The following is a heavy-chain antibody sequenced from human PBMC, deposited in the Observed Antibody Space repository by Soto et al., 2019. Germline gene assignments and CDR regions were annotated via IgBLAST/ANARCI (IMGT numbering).Heavy chain of an antibody. Sequence: QVQLVQSGAEVKKPGSSVKVSCKASGGTFSSYTISWVRQAPVQWLEWMGRLIPILGIANYAQKFQGRVTITADKSPSTASMELSSLRSEDTAVYYCAVIVVVVAGEAFDIWGQGTMVTVSS. CDR1: GGTFSSYT. CDR2: LIPILGIA. D-gene: IGHD2-15*01. V-gene: IGHV1-69*02. CDR3: AVIVVVVAGEAFDI. J-gene: IGHJ3*02.